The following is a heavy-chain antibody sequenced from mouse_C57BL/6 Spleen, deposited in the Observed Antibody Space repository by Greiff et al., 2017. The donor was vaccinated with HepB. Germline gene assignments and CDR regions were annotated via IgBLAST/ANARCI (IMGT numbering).Heavy chain of an antibody. CDR1: GYSITNGNHW. V-gene: IGHV3-4*01. CDR2: ISSSGST. Sequence: DVKLQESGPALVKPSQTVSLTCTVTGYSITNGNHWWNWIRQVSGSKLEWIGYISSSGSTDSNPTPKSRIAITRDTSKNQLFQQLNTVTTEDITTYYCARGGYFLYYYAMDYWGQGTSVTVSS. D-gene: IGHD2-3*01. J-gene: IGHJ4*01. CDR3: ARGGYFLYYYAMDY.